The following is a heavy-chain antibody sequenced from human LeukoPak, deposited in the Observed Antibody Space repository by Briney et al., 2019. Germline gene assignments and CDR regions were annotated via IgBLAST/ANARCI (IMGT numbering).Heavy chain of an antibody. CDR3: AKDMVRGVIRGWFDP. CDR1: GFTFSSYA. D-gene: IGHD3-10*01. Sequence: PGGSLRLSCAASGFTFSSYAMSWVRQAPGKGLEWVSGISNSGGTSYYADSMKGRFTISRDNSKNTLYLQMNSLRAEDTAVYYCAKDMVRGVIRGWFDPWGQGTLVTVSS. J-gene: IGHJ5*02. CDR2: ISNSGGTS. V-gene: IGHV3-23*01.